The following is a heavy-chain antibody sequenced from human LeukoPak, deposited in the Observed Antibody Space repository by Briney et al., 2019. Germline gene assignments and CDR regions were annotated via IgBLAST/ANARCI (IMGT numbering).Heavy chain of an antibody. D-gene: IGHD5-18*01. V-gene: IGHV3-7*01. CDR2: IKQDGSEK. CDR3: AKQPDKGYSYGYWGYFDY. CDR1: GFTFSSYW. J-gene: IGHJ4*02. Sequence: PGGSLRLSCAASGFTFSSYWMSWVRQAPGKGLEWVANIKQDGSEKYYVDSVKGRFTISRDNAKNSLYLQMNSLRAEDAAAYYCAKQPDKGYSYGYWGYFDYWGQGTLVTVSS.